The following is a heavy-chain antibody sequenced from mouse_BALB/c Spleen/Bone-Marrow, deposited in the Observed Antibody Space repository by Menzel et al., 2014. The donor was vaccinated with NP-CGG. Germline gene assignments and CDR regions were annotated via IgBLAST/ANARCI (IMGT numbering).Heavy chain of an antibody. V-gene: IGHV1S81*02. D-gene: IGHD2-1*01. CDR2: INPSNGGT. CDR3: TRSYYGNYFDV. CDR1: GYTFTSYY. J-gene: IGHJ1*01. Sequence: QVQLQQSGAELVKPGASAKLSCKASGYTFTSYYMYWVKRRPGQGLEWIGEINPSNGGTNFNEKFKSKAALTVDKSSSTTYMQLSSLTSEDSAVYYCTRSYYGNYFDVWGAGTTVTVSS.